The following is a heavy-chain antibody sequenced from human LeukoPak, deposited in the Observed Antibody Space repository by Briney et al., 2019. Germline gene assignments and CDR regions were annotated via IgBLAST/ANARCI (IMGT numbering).Heavy chain of an antibody. V-gene: IGHV4-39*01. D-gene: IGHD3-10*01. CDR1: GGSISSSSYY. J-gene: IGHJ4*02. CDR3: ARRLYYYGSGSFDY. CDR2: IYYSGST. Sequence: SETLSLTCTVSGGSISSSSYYWGWIRQPPGKGLEWIGSIYYSGSTYYNPSLKSRVTISVDTSKNQFSLKLSSVTAADTAVYYCARRLYYYGSGSFDYWGQGTLVTVPS.